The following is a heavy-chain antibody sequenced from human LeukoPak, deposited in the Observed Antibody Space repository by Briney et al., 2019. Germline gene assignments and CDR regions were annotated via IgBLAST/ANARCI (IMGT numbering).Heavy chain of an antibody. Sequence: PGRSLRLSCAASGFTFSSYAMHWVRQAPGKGLEWVAVISYDGSNKYYADSVKGRFTISRDNSKNTLYLQMNSLRAEDTAVYYCAKTLGIAAAAPFDYWGQGTLVTVSS. J-gene: IGHJ4*02. CDR3: AKTLGIAAAAPFDY. CDR2: ISYDGSNK. D-gene: IGHD6-13*01. V-gene: IGHV3-30*04. CDR1: GFTFSSYA.